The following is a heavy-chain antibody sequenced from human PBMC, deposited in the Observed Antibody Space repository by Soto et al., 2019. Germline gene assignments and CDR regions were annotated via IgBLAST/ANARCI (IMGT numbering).Heavy chain of an antibody. CDR3: ASFTYGDYGGNWFDP. D-gene: IGHD4-17*01. CDR2: INHSGST. J-gene: IGHJ5*02. Sequence: QVQLQQWGAGLLKPSETLSLTCAVYGGSFSGYYWSWIRQPPGKGLEWIGEINHSGSTNYNPSLKSRVTISVDTPKNQFSLKLSSVTAADTAVYYCASFTYGDYGGNWFDPWGQGTLVTVSS. V-gene: IGHV4-34*01. CDR1: GGSFSGYY.